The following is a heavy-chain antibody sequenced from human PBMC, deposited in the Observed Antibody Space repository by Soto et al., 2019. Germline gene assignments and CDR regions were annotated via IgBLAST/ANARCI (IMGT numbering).Heavy chain of an antibody. CDR2: ISWNSGSI. J-gene: IGHJ6*02. D-gene: IGHD3-10*01. Sequence: TGGSLRLSCRASGFTFGYYAMHWVRQAPGKGLEWVSGISWNSGSIGYADSVKGRFTISRDNAKNSLYLQMNSLRAEDTALYYCARQFGDYYGMDVWGQGTTVTVSS. V-gene: IGHV3-9*01. CDR1: GFTFGYYA. CDR3: ARQFGDYYGMDV.